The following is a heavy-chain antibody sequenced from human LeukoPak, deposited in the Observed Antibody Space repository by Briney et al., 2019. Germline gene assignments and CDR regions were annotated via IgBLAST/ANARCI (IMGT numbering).Heavy chain of an antibody. Sequence: ASVKVSCKASGYTFTSYGISWVRQAPGQGLEWMGWISAYNGNTNYAQKFQGRVTMTTDTSTSTAYMELRSLRAEDTALYYCAKGYAGAAAGKDTLDHFDYWGQGTLVTVSS. V-gene: IGHV1-18*01. J-gene: IGHJ4*02. D-gene: IGHD6-13*01. CDR2: ISAYNGNT. CDR3: AKGYAGAAAGKDTLDHFDY. CDR1: GYTFTSYG.